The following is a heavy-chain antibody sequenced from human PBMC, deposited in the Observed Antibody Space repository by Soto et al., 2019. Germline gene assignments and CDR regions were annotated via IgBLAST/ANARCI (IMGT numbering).Heavy chain of an antibody. CDR1: GFTFDDYG. Sequence: GGSLRLSCAASGFTFDDYGMSWVRQAPGKGLEWVSGINWNGGSTGYADSVKGRFTISRDNAKNSLYLQMNSLRAEDTALYHCARVACYSYNYYMDVWGKGTTVTVSS. D-gene: IGHD2-21*01. CDR2: INWNGGST. CDR3: ARVACYSYNYYMDV. J-gene: IGHJ6*03. V-gene: IGHV3-20*01.